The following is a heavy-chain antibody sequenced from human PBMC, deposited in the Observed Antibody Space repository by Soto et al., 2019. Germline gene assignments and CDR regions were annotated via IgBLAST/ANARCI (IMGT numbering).Heavy chain of an antibody. CDR1: GFTFSSYA. Sequence: QVQLVESGGGVVQPGRSLRLSCAASGFTFSSYAMHWVRQAPGKGLEWVAVISYDGSNKYYADSVKGRFTISRDNSKTTLYLQMNSLRAEDTAVYYCAESGASVAAPSRYWGQGTLVTVSS. J-gene: IGHJ4*02. CDR2: ISYDGSNK. D-gene: IGHD2-15*01. V-gene: IGHV3-30-3*01. CDR3: AESGASVAAPSRY.